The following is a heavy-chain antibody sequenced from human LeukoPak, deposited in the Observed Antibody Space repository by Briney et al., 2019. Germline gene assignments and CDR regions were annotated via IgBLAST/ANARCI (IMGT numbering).Heavy chain of an antibody. CDR3: ARDDYDDRSGYQHSTRNDY. V-gene: IGHV1-46*01. CDR1: GYTFTSYY. Sequence: GASVKVSFKASGYTFTSYYMHWVRQAPGQGLEWMGIINPSGCSTIYAQKFQGRVTMTRDTSTSTVYMELSRLRSEDTAVYYCARDDYDDRSGYQHSTRNDYWGQGTLVTVSS. CDR2: INPSGCST. J-gene: IGHJ4*02. D-gene: IGHD3-22*01.